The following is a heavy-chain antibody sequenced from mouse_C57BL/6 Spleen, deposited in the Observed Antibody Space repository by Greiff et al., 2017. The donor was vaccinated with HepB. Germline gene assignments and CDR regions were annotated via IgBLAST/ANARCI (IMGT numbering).Heavy chain of an antibody. D-gene: IGHD2-1*01. V-gene: IGHV5-17*01. Sequence: EVQGVESGGGLVKPGGSLKLSCAASGFTFSDYGMHWVRQAPEKGLEWVAYISSGSSTIYYADTVKGRFTISRDNAKNTLFLQMTSLRSEDTAMYYCARSYGNPDWFAYWGQGTLVTVSA. CDR2: ISSGSSTI. CDR1: GFTFSDYG. CDR3: ARSYGNPDWFAY. J-gene: IGHJ3*01.